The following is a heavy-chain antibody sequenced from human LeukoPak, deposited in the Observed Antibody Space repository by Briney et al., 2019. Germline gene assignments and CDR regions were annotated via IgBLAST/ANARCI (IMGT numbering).Heavy chain of an antibody. V-gene: IGHV3-53*01. CDR1: GFNVSTNY. Sequence: GGSLRLSCAASGFNVSTNYMSWVRQAPGKGLEWVSVIYSGGSTYHADSVKGRFTISRDNSKNTLYLQMNSLRAEDTAVYYCARAAAMGATTVDYWGQGTLVTVSS. J-gene: IGHJ4*02. D-gene: IGHD1-26*01. CDR2: IYSGGST. CDR3: ARAAAMGATTVDY.